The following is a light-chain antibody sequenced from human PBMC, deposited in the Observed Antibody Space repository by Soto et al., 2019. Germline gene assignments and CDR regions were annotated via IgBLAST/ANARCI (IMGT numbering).Light chain of an antibody. Sequence: QSALTQPASVSGSPGQSITISCTGTSSDVGGYNYVSWYQQHPGKAPKLMIYDVSNRPSGLSNRFSGSKSGNTASLTISVLQAEDEADYYCSSYTSSSTSIFGGGTKVTVL. CDR2: DVS. CDR3: SSYTSSSTSI. CDR1: SSDVGGYNY. J-gene: IGLJ2*01. V-gene: IGLV2-14*01.